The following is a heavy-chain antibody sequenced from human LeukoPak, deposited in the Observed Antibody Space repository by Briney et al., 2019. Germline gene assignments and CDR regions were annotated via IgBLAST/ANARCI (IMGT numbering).Heavy chain of an antibody. D-gene: IGHD7-27*01. CDR3: ATNWGSGC. J-gene: IGHJ4*02. V-gene: IGHV1-46*01. CDR2: INPSGGST. Sequence: ASVKVSCKASGYTFTSYYMHWVRQAPGQGLEWMGIINPSGGSTSYAQKFQGRVTMTEDTSTDTAYMELSSLRSEDAAVYYCATNWGSGCWGQGTLVTVSS. CDR1: GYTFTSYY.